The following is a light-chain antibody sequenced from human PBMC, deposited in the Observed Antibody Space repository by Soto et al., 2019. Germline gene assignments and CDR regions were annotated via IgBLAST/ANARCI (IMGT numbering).Light chain of an antibody. Sequence: DIVLTQSPGTLSLSPGERATLSCRASQSVTGSYLAWYQQKPGQAPRLLIYAASSRAPGIPDRFSGTGSGTDFTLIISRLEPEDFAVYYCQQYGSSPWTFGQGTKVEI. J-gene: IGKJ1*01. CDR1: QSVTGSY. V-gene: IGKV3-20*01. CDR2: AAS. CDR3: QQYGSSPWT.